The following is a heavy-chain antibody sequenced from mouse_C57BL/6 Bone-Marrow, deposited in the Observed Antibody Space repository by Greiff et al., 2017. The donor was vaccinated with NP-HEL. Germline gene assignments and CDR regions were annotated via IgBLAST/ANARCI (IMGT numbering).Heavy chain of an antibody. V-gene: IGHV5-6*02. Sequence: EVKLVESGGDLVKPGGSLKLSCAASGFTFSSYGMSWVRQTPDKRLEWVATISSGGSYTYYPDSVKGRFTISRDNAKNTLYLQMSSLKSEDTAMYYCARRGRFAYWGQGTLVTVSA. CDR1: GFTFSSYG. CDR3: ARRGRFAY. J-gene: IGHJ3*01. CDR2: ISSGGSYT.